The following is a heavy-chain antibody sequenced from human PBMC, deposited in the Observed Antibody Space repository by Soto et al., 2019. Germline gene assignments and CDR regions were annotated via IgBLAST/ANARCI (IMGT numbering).Heavy chain of an antibody. CDR1: GFTFSSYG. CDR3: ARDKGSNYYDSSGLDY. CDR2: IWYDGSNK. D-gene: IGHD3-22*01. J-gene: IGHJ4*02. V-gene: IGHV3-33*01. Sequence: PVGSLRLSCAASGFTFSSYGMHWVRQAPGKGLEWVAVIWYDGSNKYYADSVKGRFTISRDNSKNTLYLQMNSLRAEDTAVYYCARDKGSNYYDSSGLDYWGQGTLVTSPQ.